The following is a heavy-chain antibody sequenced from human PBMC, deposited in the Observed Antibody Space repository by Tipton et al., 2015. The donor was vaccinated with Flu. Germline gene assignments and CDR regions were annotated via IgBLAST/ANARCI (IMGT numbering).Heavy chain of an antibody. D-gene: IGHD3-22*01. CDR3: ARGMYYYDSSGYYPVVDY. V-gene: IGHV3-66*01. CDR2: IYSGGST. Sequence: SLRLSCAASGFTVSSNYMSWVRQAPGKGLEWVSVIYSGGSTYYADSVKGRFTISRDNSKNTLYLQMNSLRAEDTAVYYCARGMYYYDSSGYYPVVDYWGQGTLVTVSS. J-gene: IGHJ4*02. CDR1: GFTVSSNY.